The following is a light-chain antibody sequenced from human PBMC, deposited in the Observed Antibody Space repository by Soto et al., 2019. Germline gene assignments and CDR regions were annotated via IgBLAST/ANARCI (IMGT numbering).Light chain of an antibody. V-gene: IGKV3-20*01. Sequence: EIVLTQSPGTLSLSPGEGATLSCRASESVGGTFLAWYQQKGGQAPRLLIHGASNRATGIPDRFSGSGSGIDFTLTISRLEPEDFAIYYCQQYGGSPRTFAQGTKVEVK. J-gene: IGKJ1*01. CDR1: ESVGGTF. CDR2: GAS. CDR3: QQYGGSPRT.